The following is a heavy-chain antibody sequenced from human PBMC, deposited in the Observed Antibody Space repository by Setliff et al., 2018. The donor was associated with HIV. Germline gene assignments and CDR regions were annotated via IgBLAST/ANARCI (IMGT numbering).Heavy chain of an antibody. V-gene: IGHV4-4*07. D-gene: IGHD3-3*01. Sequence: SETLSLTCTVSGGSISSYYWSWIRQPAGKGLEWIGRVYSSGSTNYSPSLKSRLTMSVDTSKNQFYLKLNSVTAAYTAVYYCARDLRDGFEEWFSTLDDGMDVWGQGTTVTVSS. J-gene: IGHJ6*02. CDR2: VYSSGST. CDR1: GGSISSYY. CDR3: ARDLRDGFEEWFSTLDDGMDV.